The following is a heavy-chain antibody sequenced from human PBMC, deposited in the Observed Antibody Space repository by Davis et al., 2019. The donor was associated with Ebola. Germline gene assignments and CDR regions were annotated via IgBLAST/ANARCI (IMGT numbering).Heavy chain of an antibody. Sequence: GESLKISCKGSGYRFTTYWIGWVRQMPGKGLEWMGIIYPRDSDTKYSPSFQGQVTISADKSISTAYLQWSSLKASDTAMYYCARQSSVVAATGSGMDVWGKGTTVTVSS. CDR3: ARQSSVVAATGSGMDV. CDR1: GYRFTTYW. J-gene: IGHJ6*04. CDR2: IYPRDSDT. D-gene: IGHD2-15*01. V-gene: IGHV5-51*01.